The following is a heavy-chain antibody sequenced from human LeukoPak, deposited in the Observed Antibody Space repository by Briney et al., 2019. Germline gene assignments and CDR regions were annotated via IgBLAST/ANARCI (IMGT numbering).Heavy chain of an antibody. J-gene: IGHJ4*02. D-gene: IGHD4-17*01. Sequence: GGALRLSCAASLFTFSSYWMSGVRQAPGKGREWVANIKQDGSEKYYVGSVKGQFTISKDNANISLYLQMNSVRAADTAVYYCARGRRVYGDYFDYWGQGTLVTVSS. CDR1: LFTFSSYW. CDR2: IKQDGSEK. V-gene: IGHV3-7*01. CDR3: ARGRRVYGDYFDY.